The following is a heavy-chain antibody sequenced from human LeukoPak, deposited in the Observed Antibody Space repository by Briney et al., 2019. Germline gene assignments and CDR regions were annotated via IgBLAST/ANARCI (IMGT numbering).Heavy chain of an antibody. V-gene: IGHV1-18*01. Sequence: SVSVSCKASGYTFTSYGISWVRQAPGQGLEWMGWISAYNGNTNYAQKLQGRVTMTTDTSTSTAYMELRSLRSDDTAVYYCARDHKLSITGTPAYWGQGTLVTVSS. CDR1: GYTFTSYG. CDR3: ARDHKLSITGTPAY. CDR2: ISAYNGNT. J-gene: IGHJ4*02. D-gene: IGHD1-7*01.